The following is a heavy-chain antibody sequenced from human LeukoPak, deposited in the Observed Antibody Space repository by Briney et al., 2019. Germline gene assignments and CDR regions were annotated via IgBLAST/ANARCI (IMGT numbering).Heavy chain of an antibody. D-gene: IGHD3-3*01. CDR3: ARGVWRDYYAFDI. J-gene: IGHJ3*02. CDR2: INSDGSST. Sequence: PGGSLRLSCAASGFTFSSYWMHWVRQAPGKGLVWVSRINSDGSSTSYADSVQGRFTTSRDNAKNTLYLQMNSLRAEDTAVYYCARGVWRDYYAFDIWGQGTMVTVSS. V-gene: IGHV3-74*01. CDR1: GFTFSSYW.